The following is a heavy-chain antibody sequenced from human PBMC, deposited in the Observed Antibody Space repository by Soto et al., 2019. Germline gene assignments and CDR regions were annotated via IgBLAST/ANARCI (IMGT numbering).Heavy chain of an antibody. CDR2: IYHSGST. Sequence: SETLSLTCSITGGSFSRPGSYWGWMRQIPGRGLEWIGYIYHSGSTYYNPSLKSRVTISVDRSKNQFSLKLSSVTAADTAVYYCARDSPYLLNMDYYYGMDVWGQGTTVTVSS. CDR1: GGSFSRPGSY. D-gene: IGHD2-15*01. CDR3: ARDSPYLLNMDYYYGMDV. J-gene: IGHJ6*02. V-gene: IGHV4-30-2*01.